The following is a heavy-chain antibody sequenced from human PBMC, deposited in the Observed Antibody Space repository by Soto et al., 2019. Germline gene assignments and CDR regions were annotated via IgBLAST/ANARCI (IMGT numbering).Heavy chain of an antibody. J-gene: IGHJ4*02. CDR1: GFTFSSYG. D-gene: IGHD2-15*01. CDR2: IWYDGSNK. V-gene: IGHV3-33*01. CDR3: ARDPHCSGSSCGLDY. Sequence: GGSLRLSCAASGFTFSSYGMHWVRQAPGKGLEWVAVIWYDGSNKYYADSVKGRFTISRDNSKNTLYLQMNSLRAEDTAVYYCARDPHCSGSSCGLDYWGQGTLVTVSS.